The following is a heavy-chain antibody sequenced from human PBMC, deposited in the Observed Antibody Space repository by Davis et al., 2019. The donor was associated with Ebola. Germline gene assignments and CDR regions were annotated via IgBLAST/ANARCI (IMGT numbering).Heavy chain of an antibody. D-gene: IGHD6-13*01. J-gene: IGHJ4*02. CDR2: ISYDGSNK. CDR3: AKPGIAAAGYFDY. Sequence: SLRLSCAASGFTFGSYGMHWVRQAPGKGLEWVAVISYDGSNKYYADSVKGRFTISRDNSKNTLYLQMNSLRAEDTAVYYCAKPGIAAAGYFDYWGQGTLVTVSS. CDR1: GFTFGSYG. V-gene: IGHV3-30*18.